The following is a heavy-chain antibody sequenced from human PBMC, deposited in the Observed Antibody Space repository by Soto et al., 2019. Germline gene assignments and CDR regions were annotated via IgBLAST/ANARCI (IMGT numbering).Heavy chain of an antibody. Sequence: ASVKVSCKASGYTFTSYGISWVRQALGQGLEWMGWISAYNGNTNYAQKLQGRVTMTTDTSTSTAYMELRSLRSDDTAVYYCAGDNRPRRSVAFGILGKGTMVTVSS. CDR1: GYTFTSYG. CDR2: ISAYNGNT. V-gene: IGHV1-18*01. J-gene: IGHJ3*02. CDR3: AGDNRPRRSVAFGI.